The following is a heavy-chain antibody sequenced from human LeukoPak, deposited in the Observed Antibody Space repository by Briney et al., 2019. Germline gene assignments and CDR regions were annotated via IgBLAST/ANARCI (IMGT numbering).Heavy chain of an antibody. D-gene: IGHD2-2*01. Sequence: PSETLSLTCTVSGGSISSGGYYWSWIRQPAGKGLEWIGRIYSSGSTNYNPSLKGRVTMSVDTSKDQFSLKLSSVTAADTAVYYCARSDSSSAHTAFDYWGQGTLVTVSS. CDR2: IYSSGST. J-gene: IGHJ4*02. CDR1: GGSISSGGYY. CDR3: ARSDSSSAHTAFDY. V-gene: IGHV4-61*02.